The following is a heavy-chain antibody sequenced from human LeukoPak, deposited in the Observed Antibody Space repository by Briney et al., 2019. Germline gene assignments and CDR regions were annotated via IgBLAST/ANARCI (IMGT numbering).Heavy chain of an antibody. CDR1: GFTFSTYT. Sequence: PGGSLRLSCAASGFTFSTYTMNWVRQAPGKGLEWVAVISYDGSNKYYADSVKGRFTISRDNSKNTLYLQMNSLRAEDTAVYYCAREYCSSTSCPPGYWGQGTLVTVSS. V-gene: IGHV3-30-3*01. CDR2: ISYDGSNK. CDR3: AREYCSSTSCPPGY. J-gene: IGHJ4*02. D-gene: IGHD2-2*01.